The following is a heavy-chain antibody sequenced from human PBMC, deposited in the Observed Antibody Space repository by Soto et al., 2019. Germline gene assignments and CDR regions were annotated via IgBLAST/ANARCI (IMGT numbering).Heavy chain of an antibody. J-gene: IGHJ4*02. CDR2: MNPNSGNT. V-gene: IGHV1-8*01. Sequence: ASVKVSCKASGYTFTSYDINWVRQATGQGLEWMGWMNPNSGNTGYAQKFQGRITMTRNTSISTAYMELSSLRSEDTAVYYCVRGDGDRYDGHGYLGRHWGQGSLVTVSS. CDR3: VRGDGDRYDGHGYLGRH. CDR1: GYTFTSYD. D-gene: IGHD2-21*01.